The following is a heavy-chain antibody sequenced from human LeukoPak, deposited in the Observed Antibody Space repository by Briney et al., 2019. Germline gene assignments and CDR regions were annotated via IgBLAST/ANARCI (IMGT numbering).Heavy chain of an antibody. D-gene: IGHD2-15*01. Sequence: ASVKVSCKASGYTFTSYAISWVRQAPGQGLEWMGGIIPIFGTANYAQKFQGRVTITADESTSTAYMELSSLRSEDTAVYYCARETLKDIVVVVAATHGFDYWGQGTLVTVSS. CDR1: GYTFTSYA. CDR3: ARETLKDIVVVVAATHGFDY. CDR2: IIPIFGTA. J-gene: IGHJ4*02. V-gene: IGHV1-69*13.